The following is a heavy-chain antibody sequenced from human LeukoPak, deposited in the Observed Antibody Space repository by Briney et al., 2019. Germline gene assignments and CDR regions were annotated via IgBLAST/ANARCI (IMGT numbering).Heavy chain of an antibody. CDR2: ISGGGETI. Sequence: PGGSLRLSCAASGFTFSSFEMNWVRQAPGKGLEWVSYISGGGETIYYVDSVKGRFTISRDNAKNSLYLQMNRLRAEATAVYYCARQARSARATIPFSDDWGQGTLVTVS. D-gene: IGHD5-12*01. J-gene: IGHJ4*02. V-gene: IGHV3-48*03. CDR3: ARQARSARATIPFSDD. CDR1: GFTFSSFE.